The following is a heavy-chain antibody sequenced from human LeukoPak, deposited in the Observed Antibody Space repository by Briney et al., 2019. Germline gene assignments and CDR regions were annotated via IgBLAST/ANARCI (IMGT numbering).Heavy chain of an antibody. D-gene: IGHD1-26*01. CDR1: GGSISSYY. Sequence: SDTLSLTCTVSGGSISSYYWSWIRQPPGKGLEWIGYMYYSGSINYNPSLKSRVTISVDTSKNQFSLKPRSVTAADTAVYYCASGSYSYYYMDVWGKGTTVTVSS. CDR2: MYYSGSI. V-gene: IGHV4-59*07. CDR3: ASGSYSYYYMDV. J-gene: IGHJ6*03.